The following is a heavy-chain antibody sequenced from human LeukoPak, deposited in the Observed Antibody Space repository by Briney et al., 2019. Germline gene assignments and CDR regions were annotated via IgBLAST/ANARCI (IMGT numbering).Heavy chain of an antibody. CDR2: FPYSGTP. Sequence: SETLSLTCSVSGGSISNSRHYWDWIRQPPGKGLEWIGSFPYSGTPYFNPSLKSRVTISLDTTKNQFSLKLTSVTAADTAVYYCARGHRYDTGGYKTFGWYFDLWGRGTLVIVSS. D-gene: IGHD2-8*02. CDR3: ARGHRYDTGGYKTFGWYFDL. V-gene: IGHV4-39*07. CDR1: GGSISNSRHY. J-gene: IGHJ2*01.